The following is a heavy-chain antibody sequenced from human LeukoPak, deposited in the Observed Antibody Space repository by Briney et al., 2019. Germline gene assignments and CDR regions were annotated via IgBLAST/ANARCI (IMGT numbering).Heavy chain of an antibody. Sequence: ASVKASCKASGYTFTDYYMHWVRQVPGQGLEWMGWINPNSGGTNYAQKFQGRVTMTRDTSISTAYMELSRLRSDDTAVYYCARDLYYYGSGSYDPFRVLDVWGQGTTVTVSS. V-gene: IGHV1-2*02. CDR1: GYTFTDYY. J-gene: IGHJ6*02. D-gene: IGHD3-10*01. CDR3: ARDLYYYGSGSYDPFRVLDV. CDR2: INPNSGGT.